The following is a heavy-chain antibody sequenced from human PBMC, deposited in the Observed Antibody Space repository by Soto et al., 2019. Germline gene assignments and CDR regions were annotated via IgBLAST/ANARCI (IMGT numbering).Heavy chain of an antibody. CDR2: MNPNSGNT. CDR3: AIGVSSSSTFLYYYYYYMDV. V-gene: IGHV1-8*01. CDR1: GYTFTIYD. J-gene: IGHJ6*03. D-gene: IGHD6-13*01. Sequence: ASVKVSCKASGYTFTIYDINWVLQATGQGLEWMGWMNPNSGNTGYAQKFQGRVTMTRNTSISTAYMELSSLRSEDTAVYYCAIGVSSSSTFLYYYYYYMDVWGKGTTVTVSS.